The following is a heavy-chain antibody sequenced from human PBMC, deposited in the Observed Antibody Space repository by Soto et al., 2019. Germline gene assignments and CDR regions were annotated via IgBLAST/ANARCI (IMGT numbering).Heavy chain of an antibody. J-gene: IGHJ4*02. D-gene: IGHD3-22*01. CDR2: INSDESRT. CDR3: ARGDGDYYDGNGYLGRH. Sequence: EVQLVESGGGIVQPGGSLRLSCAASGFTFSSYWMHWVRQAPGKGLVWVSRINSDESRTSYADSAKGRFTISRDNAKNTVYVQMNSLRAEDTAVYYCARGDGDYYDGNGYLGRHWGQGTLVTVSS. CDR1: GFTFSSYW. V-gene: IGHV3-74*01.